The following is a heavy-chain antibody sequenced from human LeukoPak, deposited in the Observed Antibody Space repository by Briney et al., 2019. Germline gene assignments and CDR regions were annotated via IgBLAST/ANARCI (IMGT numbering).Heavy chain of an antibody. CDR1: GFTFSSYA. Sequence: GRSLRLTCAASGFTFSSYAMHWVRQAPGKGLAWVADISYDGSNKYYADSVKGRSTISRDNSKNTPYLQMNSLRSEDTALYYCARDQGSGYSGRSDFDYWGQGTLVTVSS. D-gene: IGHD5-12*01. CDR3: ARDQGSGYSGRSDFDY. V-gene: IGHV3-30*04. CDR2: ISYDGSNK. J-gene: IGHJ4*02.